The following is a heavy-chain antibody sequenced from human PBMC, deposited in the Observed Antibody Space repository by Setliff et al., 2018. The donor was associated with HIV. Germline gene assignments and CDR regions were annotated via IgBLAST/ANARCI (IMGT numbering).Heavy chain of an antibody. J-gene: IGHJ6*03. V-gene: IGHV4-38-2*02. CDR2: IYHSGAT. CDR3: ARHSPVTTEDYMDV. D-gene: IGHD4-17*01. CDR1: GDSVTTPYY. Sequence: SETLSLTCTLSGDSVTTPYYWGWVRQPPGKGLEWVVSIYHSGATYFTPSLKSRVTLSVDTSKNQFFLRLTSVSAAETGLYFCARHSPVTTEDYMDVWGKGTTVTVSS.